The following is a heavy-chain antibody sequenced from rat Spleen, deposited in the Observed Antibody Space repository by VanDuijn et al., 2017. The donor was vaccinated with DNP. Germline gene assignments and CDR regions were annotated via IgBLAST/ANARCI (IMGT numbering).Heavy chain of an antibody. D-gene: IGHD5-1*01. J-gene: IGHJ1*01. Sequence: EVQLVESGGGLVQPGRSLKLSCVASGFTFNKYWMTWIRQVPGKGLEWVASITSSGGNTNYPDSVKGRFTISRDNARNTLYLQMNSLSSEDTATYYCARGSGTYYWYFDFWGPGTMVTVSS. V-gene: IGHV5-31*01. CDR1: GFTFNKYW. CDR3: ARGSGTYYWYFDF. CDR2: ITSSGGNT.